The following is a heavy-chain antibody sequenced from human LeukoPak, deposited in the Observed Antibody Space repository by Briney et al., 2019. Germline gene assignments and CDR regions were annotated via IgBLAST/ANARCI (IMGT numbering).Heavy chain of an antibody. CDR2: IYHSGST. V-gene: IGHV4-30-2*01. CDR3: ARTTVTTEDWFDP. J-gene: IGHJ5*02. Sequence: SQTLSLTCAVSGGSISSGGYSWSWIRQPPGKGLERIGYIYHSGSTYYNLSLKSRVTISVDRSKNQFSLKLSSVTAADTAVYYCARTTVTTEDWFDPWGQGTLVTVSS. D-gene: IGHD4-17*01. CDR1: GGSISSGGYS.